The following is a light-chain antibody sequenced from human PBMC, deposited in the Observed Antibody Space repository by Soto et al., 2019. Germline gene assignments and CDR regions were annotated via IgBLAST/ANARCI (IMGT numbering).Light chain of an antibody. J-gene: IGKJ3*01. CDR1: QGISSY. CDR2: AAS. CDR3: QQYYSYPGFT. Sequence: AIRMTQSPSSLSASTGDRVTITCRASQGISSYLAWYQQKPGKAPKLLIYAASTLQSGVPSRFSGRGSGTDFTLTISCLQSEDFATYYCQQYYSYPGFTFGPGTKVDIK. V-gene: IGKV1-8*01.